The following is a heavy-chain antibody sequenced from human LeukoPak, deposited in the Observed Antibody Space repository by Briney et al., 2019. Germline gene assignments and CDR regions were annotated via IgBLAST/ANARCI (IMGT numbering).Heavy chain of an antibody. Sequence: ASVKVSCKASGYTFTGYHIHWVRQAPGQWLEWMGRINPHSGGTNYAQKFQGRVTMTRDTSISTGYMELSRLRSDDTAVYYCARGTELITFDYWGQGTLVTVSS. J-gene: IGHJ4*02. CDR1: GYTFTGYH. D-gene: IGHD1-1*01. CDR2: INPHSGGT. V-gene: IGHV1-2*06. CDR3: ARGTELITFDY.